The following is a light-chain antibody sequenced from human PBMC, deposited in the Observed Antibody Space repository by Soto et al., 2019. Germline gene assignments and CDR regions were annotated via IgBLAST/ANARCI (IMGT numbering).Light chain of an antibody. Sequence: ESVLTQSPGTLSLSPGERVTLSCRASESVSSGYVGWYQQKPGQAPRLVIFGAIGRATGIPDRFRGSGSGTDFTLTISSLEPEDFAVYYCQQYGSSPPSFGQGTKLEIK. CDR2: GAI. V-gene: IGKV3-20*01. CDR3: QQYGSSPPS. CDR1: ESVSSGY. J-gene: IGKJ2*01.